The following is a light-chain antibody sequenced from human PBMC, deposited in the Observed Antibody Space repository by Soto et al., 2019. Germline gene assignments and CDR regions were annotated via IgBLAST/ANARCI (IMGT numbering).Light chain of an antibody. Sequence: DIVMTQSPDSLAVSLGERATINCKSSQSVLYSSNNNNYLAWYQQRPGQAPKLLIYWASTRESGVPDRFSGSGSETDFTLTISSLQPEDAAVYYCQEYYSRPQTFGQGTRLEIK. V-gene: IGKV4-1*01. CDR1: QSVLYSSNNNNY. CDR2: WAS. J-gene: IGKJ5*01. CDR3: QEYYSRPQT.